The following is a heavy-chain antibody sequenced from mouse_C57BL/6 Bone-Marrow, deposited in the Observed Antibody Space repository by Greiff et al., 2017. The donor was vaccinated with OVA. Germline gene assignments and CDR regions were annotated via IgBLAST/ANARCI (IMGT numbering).Heavy chain of an antibody. D-gene: IGHD3-3*01. J-gene: IGHJ2*01. CDR3: ARGRDEEGRDYFDY. CDR1: GYSITSGYY. CDR2: ISYDGSN. V-gene: IGHV3-6*01. Sequence: VQLQQSGPGLVKPSQSLSLTCSVTGYSITSGYYWNWIRQFPGNKLEWMGYISYDGSNNYNPSLKNRISITRDTSKNQFFLKLNSVTTEDTATYYCARGRDEEGRDYFDYWGQGTTLTVSS.